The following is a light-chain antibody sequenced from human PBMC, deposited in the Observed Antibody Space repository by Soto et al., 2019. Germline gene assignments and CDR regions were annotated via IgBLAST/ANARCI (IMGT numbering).Light chain of an antibody. J-gene: IGKJ5*01. Sequence: EIVMTQSPATLSVSPGERTTLSCRASQSVRSNLAWYQQKPGQAPRLVIYAASTRATGIPDRFSGSVSGTEFTLTISSLQSEDFAVYYCQQYNEWPPLTFGQGTRLEI. CDR1: QSVRSN. V-gene: IGKV3-15*01. CDR2: AAS. CDR3: QQYNEWPPLT.